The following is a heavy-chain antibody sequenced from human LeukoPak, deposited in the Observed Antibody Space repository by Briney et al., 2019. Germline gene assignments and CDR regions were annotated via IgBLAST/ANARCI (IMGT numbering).Heavy chain of an antibody. Sequence: SETLSLTCAVYGGSFSGYYWSWIRQPPGKGLEWIGAINHSGGTNYNPSLKSRVTISVDTSKNQFSLKLSSVTAADTAVYYCARRYGSGSYLRYWGQGTLVTVSS. V-gene: IGHV4-34*01. D-gene: IGHD3-10*01. J-gene: IGHJ4*02. CDR2: INHSGGT. CDR1: GGSFSGYY. CDR3: ARRYGSGSYLRY.